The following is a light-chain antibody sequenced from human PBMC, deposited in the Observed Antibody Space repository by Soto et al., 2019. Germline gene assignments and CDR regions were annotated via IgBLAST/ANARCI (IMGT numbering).Light chain of an antibody. CDR2: DVS. CDR1: SSDVGGYNY. V-gene: IGLV2-14*01. J-gene: IGLJ1*01. Sequence: QSALTQPASVSGSPGQSITISCTGTSSDVGGYNYVSWYQQHPGKAPKLMIYDVSNRPSGVSTRFSGSKSGNTASLTISGLQAEDEADYYCSSYTSISTPYVFGTGTKLTVL. CDR3: SSYTSISTPYV.